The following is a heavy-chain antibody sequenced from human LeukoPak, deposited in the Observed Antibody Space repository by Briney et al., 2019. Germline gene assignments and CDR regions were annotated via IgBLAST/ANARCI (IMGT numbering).Heavy chain of an antibody. J-gene: IGHJ4*02. CDR3: ARGSVYSSSDYLDY. D-gene: IGHD6-6*01. CDR2: IYYSGST. Sequence: SETLSLTCTVSGGSISSYYWSWIRQPPGKGLEWIGYIYYSGSTNYNPSLKSRVTISVDTSKNQLSLKLSSVTAADTTVYYCARGSVYSSSDYLDYWGQGTLVTVSS. CDR1: GGSISSYY. V-gene: IGHV4-59*01.